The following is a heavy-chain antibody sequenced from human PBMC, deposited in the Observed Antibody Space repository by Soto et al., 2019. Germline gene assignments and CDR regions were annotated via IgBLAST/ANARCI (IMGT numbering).Heavy chain of an antibody. J-gene: IGHJ4*02. CDR1: GFTFSDYY. V-gene: IGHV3-11*06. CDR3: ARGGVKGTTSRGQVYN. CDR2: ISSSSDST. Sequence: QVQVVESGGGLVKPGGSLRLSCAASGFTFSDYYMSWIRQAPGKGLEWVSFISSSSDSTKYADSVNGRFTISRDNAKHSLYLQLNSLRAEDTAVYYCARGGVKGTTSRGQVYNWGQGTLVTVSS. D-gene: IGHD1-7*01.